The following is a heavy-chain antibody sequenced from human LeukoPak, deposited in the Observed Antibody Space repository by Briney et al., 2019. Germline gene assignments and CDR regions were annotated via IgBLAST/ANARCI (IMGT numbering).Heavy chain of an antibody. J-gene: IGHJ4*02. CDR1: GFTFSNYA. CDR3: AKAVIAAAGTRGFFDC. D-gene: IGHD6-13*01. Sequence: GGSLRLSCAASGFTFSNYAMSWVRQTPGKGLEWVSGISGSGGSTYNADSVKGRFTISRDNSKSTLYLQMNSLRAEDTAVYCCAKAVIAAAGTRGFFDCWGQGTLVTVSS. CDR2: ISGSGGST. V-gene: IGHV3-23*01.